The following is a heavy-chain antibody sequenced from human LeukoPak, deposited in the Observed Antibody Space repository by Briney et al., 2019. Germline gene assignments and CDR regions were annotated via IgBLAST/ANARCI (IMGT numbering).Heavy chain of an antibody. V-gene: IGHV3-48*03. CDR1: GFTFSSYE. Sequence: PGGSLRLSCAASGFTFSSYEMNWVRQAPGKGLEWVSYISSSSSTIYYADSVKGRFTISRDNAKESLYLQMNSLRAEDTAVYYCARATTYDILTGFSDYWGQGTLVTVSS. CDR3: ARATTYDILTGFSDY. J-gene: IGHJ4*02. CDR2: ISSSSSTI. D-gene: IGHD3-9*01.